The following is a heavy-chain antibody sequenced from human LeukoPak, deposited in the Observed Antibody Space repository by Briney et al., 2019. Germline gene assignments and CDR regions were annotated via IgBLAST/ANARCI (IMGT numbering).Heavy chain of an antibody. J-gene: IGHJ6*02. D-gene: IGHD5-18*01. Sequence: SETLSLTCTVSGGSISIYYWSWIRQPPGKGLEWIGYIYYSGSTNYNPSLKSRVTISVDTSKNQFSLKLSSVTAADTAVYYCARDRGRIQLWSSTIGGYYYGMDVWGQGTTVTVSS. CDR3: ARDRGRIQLWSSTIGGYYYGMDV. CDR1: GGSISIYY. CDR2: IYYSGST. V-gene: IGHV4-59*01.